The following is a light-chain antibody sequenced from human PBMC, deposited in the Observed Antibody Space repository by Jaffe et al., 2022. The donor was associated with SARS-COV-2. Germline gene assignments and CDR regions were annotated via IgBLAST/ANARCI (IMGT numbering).Light chain of an antibody. CDR2: QDN. J-gene: IGLJ1*01. CDR3: QAWDSSTASCV. V-gene: IGLV3-1*01. Sequence: SYDLTQPPSVSVSPGQTTSISCSGDNLGDKYAYWYQQKPGQSPVLIIYQDNKRPSGIPERFSGSNSGNTATLTISGTQAMDEADYFCQAWDSSTASCVFGIGTKVTVL. CDR1: NLGDKY.